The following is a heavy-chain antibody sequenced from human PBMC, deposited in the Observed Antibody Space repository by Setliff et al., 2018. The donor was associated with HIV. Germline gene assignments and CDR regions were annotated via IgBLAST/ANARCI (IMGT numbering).Heavy chain of an antibody. V-gene: IGHV1-46*01. CDR1: GYTFTSYD. Sequence: ASVKVSCKASGYTFTSYDINWVRQATGRGLEWMGIIYPSGGSTTYAPKFQGRVTMTRDTSTSTVYMDLSGLRSDDTAVYYCARVKGLRVRNWNDRPNASDLWGQGTMVTV. CDR3: ARVKGLRVRNWNDRPNASDL. D-gene: IGHD1-1*01. CDR2: IYPSGGST. J-gene: IGHJ3*01.